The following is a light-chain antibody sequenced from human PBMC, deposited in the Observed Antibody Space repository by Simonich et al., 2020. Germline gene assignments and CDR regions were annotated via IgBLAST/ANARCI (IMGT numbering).Light chain of an antibody. Sequence: AIQLTQSPSSLSASVGDTVTITCRASQGISSPLAWYQQKPGKAPKLLIYDASSLESGVPSRFSGSGSGTDFTLTISSLQPEDFATYYCQQFNSYRITFGQGTRLEIK. CDR1: QGISSP. CDR3: QQFNSYRIT. CDR2: DAS. V-gene: IGKV1-13*02. J-gene: IGKJ5*01.